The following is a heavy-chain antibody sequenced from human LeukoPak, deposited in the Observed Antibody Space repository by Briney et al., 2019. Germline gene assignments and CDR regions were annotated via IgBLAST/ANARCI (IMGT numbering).Heavy chain of an antibody. CDR3: TSHVPAAIPRDV. CDR1: GCTFSGSA. J-gene: IGHJ6*04. V-gene: IGHV3-73*01. CDR2: IRSKANSYAT. D-gene: IGHD2-2*01. Sequence: PGGSLRLSCAASGCTFSGSAMHWVRQASGKGLEWVGRIRSKANSYATAYASSVRRRFTTSRDDSKNTAYLQMNRLKTEDTAVYYCTSHVPAAIPRDVWGKGTTVTVSS.